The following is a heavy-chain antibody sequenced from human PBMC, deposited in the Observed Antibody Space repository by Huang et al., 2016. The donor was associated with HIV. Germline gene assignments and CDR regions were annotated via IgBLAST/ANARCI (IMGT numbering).Heavy chain of an antibody. CDR2: ITSSSGST. D-gene: IGHD3-10*01. Sequence: EVQLIESGGGLVQPGGSLRLSCAASGFTFSTVNLNWVRQAPGNGLDSVSYITSSSGSTYYAASVKGRFTISRDNAKNSLYLQMNSLRAEDTAVYYCARFGSYYYGSGSYLDAFDIWGQGTMVTVSS. CDR1: GFTFSTVN. J-gene: IGHJ3*02. V-gene: IGHV3-48*01. CDR3: ARFGSYYYGSGSYLDAFDI.